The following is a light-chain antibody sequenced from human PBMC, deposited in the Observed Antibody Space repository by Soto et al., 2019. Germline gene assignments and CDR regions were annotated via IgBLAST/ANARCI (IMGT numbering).Light chain of an antibody. CDR2: DAS. V-gene: IGKV1-5*01. CDR3: QQYSTYPYT. J-gene: IGKJ2*01. CDR1: QNVETR. Sequence: DIQMTQSPSTLSASVGDRVTITCRASQNVETRLAWYQQKPGKAPDLVIHDASNLEAGGPSRFSGSGSGTEFSLSISSLQSDDSATYFCQQYSTYPYTFGQGTRLHIK.